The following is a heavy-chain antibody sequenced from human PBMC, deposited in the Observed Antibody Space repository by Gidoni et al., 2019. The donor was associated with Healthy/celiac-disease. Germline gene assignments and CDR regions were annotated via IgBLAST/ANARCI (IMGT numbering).Heavy chain of an antibody. D-gene: IGHD2-15*01. CDR3: ARASQHVLGS. J-gene: IGHJ3*01. CDR1: GFTVSSNY. V-gene: IGHV3-66*01. CDR2: IYSGGST. Sequence: EVLLVESGRGSVQPGGSLSLSCAASGFTVSSNYMSWVRQAPGKVLECVSVIYSGGSTYYADSVKGRFTISRDNSKNTLYLQMNSLRAEDTAVYYCARASQHVLGSWGQGTMVTVS.